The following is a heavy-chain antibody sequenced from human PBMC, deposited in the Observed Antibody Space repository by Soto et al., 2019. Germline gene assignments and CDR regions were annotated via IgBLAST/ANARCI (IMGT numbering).Heavy chain of an antibody. D-gene: IGHD5-18*01. J-gene: IGHJ4*02. V-gene: IGHV1-8*01. CDR1: GYTFTSYD. CDR3: AREGGYSYGFDN. CDR2: MNPNIGNT. Sequence: ASVKVSCKASGYTFTSYDINWVRQATGQGLEWMGWMNPNIGNTGYAQKFQGRVTMTRNTSISTAYMELSSLRSEDTAVYYCAREGGYSYGFDNWGQGTLVTVSS.